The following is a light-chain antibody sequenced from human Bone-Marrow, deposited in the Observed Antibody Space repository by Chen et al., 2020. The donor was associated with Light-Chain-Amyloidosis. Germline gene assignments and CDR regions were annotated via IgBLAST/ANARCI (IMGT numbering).Light chain of an antibody. CDR3: QVWDRSSDRPV. CDR2: DDS. V-gene: IGLV3-21*02. Sequence: SYVLTQPSSVSVAPGQTATIACGGNNIGSTSVHWYQQTPGQAPLLVVYDDSDRPSGIPERLSVSDSGNTASLIISRVEAGDEADYYCQVWDRSSDRPVFGGGTKLTVL. J-gene: IGLJ3*02. CDR1: NIGSTS.